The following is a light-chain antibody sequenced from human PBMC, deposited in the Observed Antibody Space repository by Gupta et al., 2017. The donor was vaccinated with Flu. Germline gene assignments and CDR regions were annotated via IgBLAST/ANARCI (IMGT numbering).Light chain of an antibody. CDR2: AVT. Sequence: GTSKNINYDNVSRYQHHPGKAPNLLIYAVTYRPSGVPDRCSGSKSGNTASLTIYGLQAEDEADYYCSAYAGGSTFVFGGGTKLTVL. CDR3: SAYAGGSTFV. V-gene: IGLV2-11*01. J-gene: IGLJ2*01. CDR1: SKNINYDN.